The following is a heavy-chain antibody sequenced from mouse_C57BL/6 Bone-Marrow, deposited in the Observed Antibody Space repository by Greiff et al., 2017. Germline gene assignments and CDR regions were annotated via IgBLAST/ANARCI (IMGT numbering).Heavy chain of an antibody. J-gene: IGHJ2*01. CDR2: IDPSDSYT. Sequence: QVQLKQSGAELVRPGTSVKLSCKASGYTFTSYWMHWVKQRPGQGLEWIGVIDPSDSYTTYNQTFKGKATLTVDTSSSTAYMQLSSLTSEDSAVYYCAYYYGSSDCWGRGTTLTVSS. CDR3: AYYYGSSDC. CDR1: GYTFTSYW. D-gene: IGHD1-1*01. V-gene: IGHV1-59*01.